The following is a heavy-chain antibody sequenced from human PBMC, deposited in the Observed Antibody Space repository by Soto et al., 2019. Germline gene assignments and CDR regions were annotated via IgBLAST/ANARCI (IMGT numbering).Heavy chain of an antibody. CDR2: VYYSGSA. J-gene: IGHJ4*02. Sequence: QLQLQESGPGLVKPSETLSLTCTVSGGSISSNGYYWGWIRQPPGKGLEWIGSVYYSGSANYNPSLTSRLTMSVETSKNQFALKLISVTAADTAVYYCARRPKRGSYSWCFDYWGQGTLVTVSS. V-gene: IGHV4-39*01. CDR3: ARRPKRGSYSWCFDY. D-gene: IGHD1-26*01. CDR1: GGSISSNGYY.